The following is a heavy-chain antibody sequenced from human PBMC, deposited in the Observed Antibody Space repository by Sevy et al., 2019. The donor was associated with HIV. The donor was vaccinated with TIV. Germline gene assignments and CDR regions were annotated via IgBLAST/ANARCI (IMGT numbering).Heavy chain of an antibody. V-gene: IGHV3-48*01. Sequence: GGSLRLSCAASGFTFSSYSMNWVRQAPGKGLEWVSYISSSSSTIYYADSVEGRFTISRDNAKNSLYLQMNSLRAEDMAAYYCARVPFYDSGGYRLYYYGTDVWGQGTTVTVSS. D-gene: IGHD3-22*01. CDR2: ISSSSSTI. CDR1: GFTFSSYS. CDR3: ARVPFYDSGGYRLYYYGTDV. J-gene: IGHJ6*02.